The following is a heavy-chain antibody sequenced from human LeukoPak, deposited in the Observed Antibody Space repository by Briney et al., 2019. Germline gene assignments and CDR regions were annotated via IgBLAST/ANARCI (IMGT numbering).Heavy chain of an antibody. CDR3: ASVLLWFGEFQTMVGGDYFDY. CDR1: GFTFNNYG. V-gene: IGHV3-30*02. D-gene: IGHD3-10*01. Sequence: GGSLRLSCAASGFTFNNYGFHWVRQAPGKGLEWVAFIRYAGNEKYYADSVKGRFTISRDNSKNTLYLQMNSLRSEDTAVYYCASVLLWFGEFQTMVGGDYFDYWGQGTLVTVSS. CDR2: IRYAGNEK. J-gene: IGHJ4*02.